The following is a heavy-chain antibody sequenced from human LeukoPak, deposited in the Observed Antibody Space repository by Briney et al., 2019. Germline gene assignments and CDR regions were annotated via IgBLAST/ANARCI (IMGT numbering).Heavy chain of an antibody. Sequence: GGSLRLSWAGSGFTFNNYAMIWVRRAPRKGLEGVSTIMIGGDGKHYADSVKGRFTISRDNSKNTVYLQMRNLRVEHTAVYYCAKVVAGNIDYYFDYWGQGILVAVSS. CDR1: GFTFNNYA. CDR3: AKVVAGNIDYYFDY. V-gene: IGHV3-23*01. CDR2: IMIGGDGK. J-gene: IGHJ4*02. D-gene: IGHD3-16*02.